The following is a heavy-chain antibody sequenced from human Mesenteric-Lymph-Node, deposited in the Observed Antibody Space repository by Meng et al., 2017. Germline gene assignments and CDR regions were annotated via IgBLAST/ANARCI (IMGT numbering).Heavy chain of an antibody. J-gene: IGHJ4*01. Sequence: QVQLQESGPGLVKPSQALILTCTVSGGSISSGGHSWCWIRQHPGKGLEWIAYIYYSGSTYYNPSLKSRVILSVDTSKNQFSLKLSSVTAADTAVYYCARVDSSGYFLDYWGQGTLVTVSS. D-gene: IGHD3-22*01. CDR1: GGSISSGGHS. V-gene: IGHV4-31*03. CDR3: ARVDSSGYFLDY. CDR2: IYYSGST.